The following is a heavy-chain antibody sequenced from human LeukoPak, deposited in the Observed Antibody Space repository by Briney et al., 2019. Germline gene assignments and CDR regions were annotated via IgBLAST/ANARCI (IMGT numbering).Heavy chain of an antibody. D-gene: IGHD2-15*01. CDR1: GYSFTSYW. J-gene: IGHJ3*01. V-gene: IGHV5-51*01. CDR2: IYPGDSGT. CDR3: ARGRAVVAATNWFDP. Sequence: GESLKISCKGSGYSFTSYWIGWVRQMPGKGLEWMGIIYPGDSGTRYSPSFQGQVTISADKSISTAYLQWSSLKASDTAMYYCARGRAVVAATNWFDPWGQGTMVTVSS.